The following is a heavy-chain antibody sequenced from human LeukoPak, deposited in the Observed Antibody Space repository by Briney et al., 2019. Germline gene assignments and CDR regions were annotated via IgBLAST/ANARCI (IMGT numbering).Heavy chain of an antibody. CDR1: GYTFTSYA. Sequence: ASVKVSCKASGYTFTSYAMHWVRQAPGQRLEWVGWINAGNGNTKYSQKFQGRVTITRDTSASTAYMELSSLRSEDTAVYYCARFDNYYDSSGYSTSDAFDIWGQGTMVTVSS. CDR2: INAGNGNT. V-gene: IGHV1-3*01. J-gene: IGHJ3*02. CDR3: ARFDNYYDSSGYSTSDAFDI. D-gene: IGHD3-22*01.